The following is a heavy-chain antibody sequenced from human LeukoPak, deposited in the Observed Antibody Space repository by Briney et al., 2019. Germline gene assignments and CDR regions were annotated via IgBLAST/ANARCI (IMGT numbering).Heavy chain of an antibody. J-gene: IGHJ4*02. V-gene: IGHV3-21*01. D-gene: IGHD6-6*01. CDR3: ARFEYSSSFSDY. CDR2: ISSSSSYI. CDR1: GFTFSVYS. Sequence: GGSLRRSCAASGFTFSVYSMNWVRQAPGKGLEWVSSISSSSSYIYYADSVKGRFTISRDNAKNSLYLQMNSLRAEDTAVYYCARFEYSSSFSDYWGQGTLVTVSS.